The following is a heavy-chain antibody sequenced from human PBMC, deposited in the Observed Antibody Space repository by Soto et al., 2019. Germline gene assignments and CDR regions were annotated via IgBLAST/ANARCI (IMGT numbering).Heavy chain of an antibody. CDR1: GYIFTNSW. J-gene: IGHJ6*02. D-gene: IGHD2-2*01. CDR3: ARLQAAMPAAAGMDV. V-gene: IGHV5-51*01. CDR2: IYPGDSDT. Sequence: GESLKISCKGSGYIFTNSWIGWVRQMPGKGLEWMGIIYPGDSDTRYSPSFQGQVTISADKSITTAYLQWSSLTASDTAMYYCARLQAAMPAAAGMDVWGQGSAVTVSS.